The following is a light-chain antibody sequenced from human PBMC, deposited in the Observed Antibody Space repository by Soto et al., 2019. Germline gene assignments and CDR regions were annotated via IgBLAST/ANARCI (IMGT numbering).Light chain of an antibody. CDR3: QQRSNWPSIT. J-gene: IGKJ5*01. CDR1: QSVSSY. Sequence: EIGLTQSPATLSLSPGERATLSCRASQSVSSYLAWYQQKPGQAPRLLIYDASNRATGIPARFSGSGSGTDFTLTISSLEPEDFAVYYCQQRSNWPSITFGQGTRQEIK. V-gene: IGKV3-11*01. CDR2: DAS.